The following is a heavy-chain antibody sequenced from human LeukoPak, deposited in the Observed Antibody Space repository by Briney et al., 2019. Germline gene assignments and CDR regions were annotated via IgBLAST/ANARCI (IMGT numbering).Heavy chain of an antibody. CDR1: GGSTTSSY. D-gene: IGHD5-12*01. CDR2: IYYSGST. CDR3: ARLRGYYYDY. V-gene: IGHV4-59*08. Sequence: SETLSLTCTVSGGSTTSSYWSWIRQPPGKGLEWIGNIYYSGSTNYNPSLKSRVTISVDTSKNQFSLKLSSVTAADTAVYYCARLRGYYYDYWGQGTQVTVSS. J-gene: IGHJ4*02.